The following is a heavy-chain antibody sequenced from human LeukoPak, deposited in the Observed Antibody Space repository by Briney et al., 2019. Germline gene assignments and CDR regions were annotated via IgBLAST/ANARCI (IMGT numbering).Heavy chain of an antibody. J-gene: IGHJ4*02. CDR2: IYYSGST. CDR3: ARQQMGNWGSSLHLFDY. D-gene: IGHD7-27*01. Sequence: KPSETLSLTCTVSGGSISSSSYYWGWIRQPPGKGLEWIGSIYYSGSTYYNPSLKSRVTISVDTSKNQFSLKLSSVTAADTAVYYCARQQMGNWGSSLHLFDYWGQGTLVTVSS. CDR1: GGSISSSSYY. V-gene: IGHV4-39*01.